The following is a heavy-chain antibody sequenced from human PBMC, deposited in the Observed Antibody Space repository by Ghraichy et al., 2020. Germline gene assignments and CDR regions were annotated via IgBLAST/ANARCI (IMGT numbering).Heavy chain of an antibody. Sequence: SETLSLTCTVSGGSISSYYWSWIRQPPGKGLEWIGYIYYSGSTNYNPSLKSRVTISVDTSKNQFSLKLSSVTAADTAVYYCARHGGYSSSFSLGLLYYYYGMDVWGQGPTVTVSS. V-gene: IGHV4-59*08. CDR2: IYYSGST. CDR3: ARHGGYSSSFSLGLLYYYYGMDV. D-gene: IGHD6-13*01. J-gene: IGHJ6*02. CDR1: GGSISSYY.